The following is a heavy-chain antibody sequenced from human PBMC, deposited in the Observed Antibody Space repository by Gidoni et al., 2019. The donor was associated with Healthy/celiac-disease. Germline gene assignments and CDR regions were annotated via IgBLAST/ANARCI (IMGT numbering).Heavy chain of an antibody. CDR1: GGSISSGGYY. Sequence: QVQLQESGPGLVKPSQTLSLTCTVSGGSISSGGYYWRWIRQHPGKGLEWIGYIYYSGSTYYNPSLKSRVTISVDTSKNQFSLKLSSVTAADTAVYYCARDQGVGHWVSGLADAFDIWGQGTMVTVSS. J-gene: IGHJ3*02. V-gene: IGHV4-31*03. CDR2: IYYSGST. D-gene: IGHD7-27*01. CDR3: ARDQGVGHWVSGLADAFDI.